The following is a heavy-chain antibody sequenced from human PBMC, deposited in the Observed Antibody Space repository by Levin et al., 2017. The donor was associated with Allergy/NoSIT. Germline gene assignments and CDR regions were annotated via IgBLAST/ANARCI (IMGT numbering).Heavy chain of an antibody. CDR2: IFYSGDA. CDR3: VRHGGICSRTTCYIPMIYHYYGLDV. Sequence: SQTLSLTCPVSGGSIYIDSYYWGWIRQAPGKGLEWVGSIFYSGDASYNPSLRSRVTISLHTSKNQFSLKLTSVTAADAAVYYCVRHGGICSRTTCYIPMIYHYYGLDVWGQGTTVTVSS. D-gene: IGHD2-2*02. V-gene: IGHV4-39*01. CDR1: GGSIYIDSYY. J-gene: IGHJ6*02.